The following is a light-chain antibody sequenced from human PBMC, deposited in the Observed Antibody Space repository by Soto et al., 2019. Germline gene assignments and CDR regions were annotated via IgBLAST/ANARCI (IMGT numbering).Light chain of an antibody. CDR1: QSVADNY. Sequence: EIVLTQSPGTLSLSPGDRATLSCKASQSVADNYLAWYQQKPGQAPRLLIYAASRRAIGIPDTFSGGGSGTDFTLTITRLEPEDFALYYCQQYGHSPRTFGQGTKVDIK. CDR3: QQYGHSPRT. V-gene: IGKV3-20*01. CDR2: AAS. J-gene: IGKJ1*01.